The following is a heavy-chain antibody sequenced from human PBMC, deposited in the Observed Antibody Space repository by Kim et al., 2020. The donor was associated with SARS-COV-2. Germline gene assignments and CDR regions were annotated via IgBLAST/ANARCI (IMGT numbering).Heavy chain of an antibody. CDR1: GYTFTSYG. CDR3: ARLPRGRSSWYEDYYYYGMDL. V-gene: IGHV1-18*01. Sequence: ASVKVSYKASGYTFTSYGISWVRQAPGQGLEWMGWISAYNGNTNYAQKLQGRVTMTTDTSTSTAYMELRSLRSDDTAVYYCARLPRGRSSWYEDYYYYGMDLCGQGTTVTVSS. CDR2: ISAYNGNT. D-gene: IGHD6-13*01. J-gene: IGHJ6*02.